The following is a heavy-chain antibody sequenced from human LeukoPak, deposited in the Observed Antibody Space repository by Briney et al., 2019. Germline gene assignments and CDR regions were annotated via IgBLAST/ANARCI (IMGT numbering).Heavy chain of an antibody. J-gene: IGHJ4*02. CDR2: IRYDGSNK. CDR3: AKDETRTTREPGGPFDY. D-gene: IGHD1-1*01. Sequence: GGSLRLSCAASGFTFSSYGMHWVRQAPGKGLEWVAFIRYDGSNKYYADSVKGRFTISRYNSKNTLYLQMSSLRAEDTAMYFCAKDETRTTREPGGPFDYWGQGILVTVSS. CDR1: GFTFSSYG. V-gene: IGHV3-30*02.